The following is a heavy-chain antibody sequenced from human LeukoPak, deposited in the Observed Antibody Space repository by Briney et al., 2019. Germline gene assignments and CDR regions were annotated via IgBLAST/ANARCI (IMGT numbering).Heavy chain of an antibody. V-gene: IGHV3-74*01. J-gene: IGHJ4*02. CDR3: ARADRLGAALLASFDY. CDR1: GFTFSDFW. CDR2: ITSDGNSA. D-gene: IGHD3-16*01. Sequence: GGSLRLSCAASGFTFSDFWMHWVRQVPGKGLVWVSRITSDGNSASYADSVKGRFTISRDNTKNILYLQMNSLRAEDTAVYYCARADRLGAALLASFDYWGQGTLVTVSS.